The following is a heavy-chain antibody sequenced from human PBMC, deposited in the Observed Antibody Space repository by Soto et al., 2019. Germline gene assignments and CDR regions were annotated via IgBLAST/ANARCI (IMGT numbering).Heavy chain of an antibody. CDR1: GGTVCSCGYS. CDR3: ARDKLEGNWFDS. V-gene: IGHV4-30-2*01. CDR2: IYHSGST. J-gene: IGHJ5*01. Sequence: GGTVCSCGYSWNWKQQPLGKGLEWIGYIYHSGSTYYNPSLKSRVTISVDKSKNQFSLKLTSVTAADTAVYYCARDKLEGNWFDSWGQGTLVTVSS.